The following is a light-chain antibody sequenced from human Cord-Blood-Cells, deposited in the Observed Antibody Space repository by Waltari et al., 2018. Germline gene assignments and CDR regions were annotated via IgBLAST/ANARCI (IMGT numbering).Light chain of an antibody. CDR2: DAS. J-gene: IGKJ2*01. CDR1: QSISSW. V-gene: IGKV1-5*01. CDR3: QQYKSYPYT. Sequence: DIQMTQSPSTLSASVGDRVTITFRASQSISSWLAWYQQKPGKAPKLLIYDASSLESGVPSRFSGSGSGKEFTLTISSLQPADFATYYCQQYKSYPYTFGQGTKLEIK.